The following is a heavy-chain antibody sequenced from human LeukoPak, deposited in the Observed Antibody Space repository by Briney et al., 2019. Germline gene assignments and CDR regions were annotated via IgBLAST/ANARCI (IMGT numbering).Heavy chain of an antibody. CDR3: AGNARHRGLKHHYKYYMDV. Sequence: GGSLRLSCAASGFTFSSYSMNWVRQAPGKGLEWVSYISSSSSTIYYADSVKGRFTISRDNAKNSLYLQMNSLRAEDTAVYYWAGNARHRGLKHHYKYYMDVWGKGTTVTVSS. CDR1: GFTFSSYS. V-gene: IGHV3-48*04. CDR2: ISSSSSTI. J-gene: IGHJ6*03. D-gene: IGHD2-2*01.